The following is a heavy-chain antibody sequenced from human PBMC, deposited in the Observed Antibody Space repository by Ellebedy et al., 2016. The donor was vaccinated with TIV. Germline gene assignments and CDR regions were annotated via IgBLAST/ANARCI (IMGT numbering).Heavy chain of an antibody. CDR1: GFTFSSYG. CDR2: IWYDGSNK. CDR3: AIGYYYDSSGYPTVTPVDY. Sequence: GGSLRLSCAASGFTFSSYGMHWVRQAPGKGLEWVAVIWYDGSNKYYADSVKGRFTISRDNSKNTLYLQMNSLRAEDTAVYYCAIGYYYDSSGYPTVTPVDYWGQGTLVTVSS. V-gene: IGHV3-33*08. J-gene: IGHJ4*02. D-gene: IGHD3-22*01.